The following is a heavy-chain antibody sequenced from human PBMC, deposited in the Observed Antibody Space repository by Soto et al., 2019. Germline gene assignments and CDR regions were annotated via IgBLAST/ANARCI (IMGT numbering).Heavy chain of an antibody. J-gene: IGHJ5*02. D-gene: IGHD1-1*01. V-gene: IGHV3-33*01. CDR3: ARDDGWNDLHH. CDR1: GFTFSSYG. CDR2: IWYDGSNK. Sequence: QVQLVESGGGVVQPGRSLRLSCAASGFTFSSYGMHWVRQAPGKGLEWVAVIWYDGSNKDYGDSVKGRFTISRDDSKNTLYLQMNSLRAEDTAVYYCARDDGWNDLHHWGQGTLVTVSS.